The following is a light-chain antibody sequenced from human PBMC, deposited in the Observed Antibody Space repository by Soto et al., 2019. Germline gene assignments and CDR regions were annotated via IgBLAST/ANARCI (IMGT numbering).Light chain of an antibody. Sequence: DIQMTQSLSSLSASVGDRVTITCRASQSVSSFLNWYQQKPGKAPNLLIYAASSLQSGVPSRFRGSGSGTDFTLTISSLQPEDFAPYYCQQTYSTPQTFGQGTKVDIK. V-gene: IGKV1-39*01. CDR3: QQTYSTPQT. CDR1: QSVSSF. CDR2: AAS. J-gene: IGKJ1*01.